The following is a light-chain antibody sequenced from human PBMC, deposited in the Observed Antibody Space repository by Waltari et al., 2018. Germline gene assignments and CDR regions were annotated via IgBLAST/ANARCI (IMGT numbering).Light chain of an antibody. CDR2: QDT. J-gene: IGLJ2*01. Sequence: SYELTQPPSVSVSPGQTASITCPGDQLGNKYVSWYQQKQGQSPVLIIYQDTKRPSGIPERLSGSNSGNTATLTISGTQVMDEGDYYCQAWDTISAGLGGGTKLTVL. V-gene: IGLV3-1*01. CDR3: QAWDTISAG. CDR1: QLGNKY.